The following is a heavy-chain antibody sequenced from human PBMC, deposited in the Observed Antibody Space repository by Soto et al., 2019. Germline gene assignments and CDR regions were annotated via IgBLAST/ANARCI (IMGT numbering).Heavy chain of an antibody. D-gene: IGHD1-26*01. CDR1: GFTFSHYS. CDR3: AREQSGRRSLDS. J-gene: IGHJ4*02. V-gene: IGHV3-11*06. Sequence: QVQLVESGGGLVKPGESLRLSCAASGFTFSHYSMTWIRQAPGKGLEWVSYISSSGSYTKYADSLQGRFIASRDSARNSFFLQMHSLRADDTAVYYCAREQSGRRSLDSWGQGTLVTVSS. CDR2: ISSSGSYT.